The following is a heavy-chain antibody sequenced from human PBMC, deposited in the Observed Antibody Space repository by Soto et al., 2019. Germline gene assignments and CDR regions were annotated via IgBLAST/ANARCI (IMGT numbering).Heavy chain of an antibody. CDR1: GGTFSNYG. J-gene: IGHJ4*02. CDR2: ITPMFGTR. V-gene: IGHV1-69*01. D-gene: IGHD5-12*01. Sequence: QVQLVQPGAEVKKPGSSVKVSCKASGGTFSNYGVSWVRQAPGQGREWMGGITPMFGTRNYAQKFQDRVTITADEAMTTDYMEIRSLRSDDPAVYFCAGEADRRWLQLFDYWGQGALVTVSS. CDR3: AGEADRRWLQLFDY.